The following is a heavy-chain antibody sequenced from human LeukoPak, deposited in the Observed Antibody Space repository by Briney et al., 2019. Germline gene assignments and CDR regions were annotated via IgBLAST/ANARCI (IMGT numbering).Heavy chain of an antibody. Sequence: SETLSLTCAVSGYFISSGFYWGWIRQPPGKGLEWIGSIYHSGSTYYNPSLKSRVTISVDTSKNQFSLKLSSVTAADTAVYYCARRVLDCSSTSCYTGYAFDIWGQGTMVTVSS. J-gene: IGHJ3*02. CDR2: IYHSGST. CDR1: GYFISSGFY. V-gene: IGHV4-38-2*01. CDR3: ARRVLDCSSTSCYTGYAFDI. D-gene: IGHD2-2*02.